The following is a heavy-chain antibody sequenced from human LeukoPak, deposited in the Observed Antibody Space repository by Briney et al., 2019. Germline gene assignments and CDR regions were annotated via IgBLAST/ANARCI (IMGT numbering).Heavy chain of an antibody. Sequence: GGSLRLSCAASGFTFSTYEMNWVRQAPGKGLEWISHISSSGSIIYYADSVKGRFTISRDNAKNSLYLQMNSLRAEDTAVYYCARARSGYDPYYFDYWGQGTLVTVSS. V-gene: IGHV3-48*03. CDR1: GFTFSTYE. D-gene: IGHD5-12*01. CDR2: ISSSGSII. CDR3: ARARSGYDPYYFDY. J-gene: IGHJ4*02.